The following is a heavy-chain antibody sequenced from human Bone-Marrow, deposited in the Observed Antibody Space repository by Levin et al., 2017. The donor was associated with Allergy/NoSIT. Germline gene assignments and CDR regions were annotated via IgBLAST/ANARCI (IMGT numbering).Heavy chain of an antibody. V-gene: IGHV4-39*01. D-gene: IGHD4-17*01. J-gene: IGHJ4*02. CDR1: GDSISSSPHY. CDR2: IYHTGTT. Sequence: SQTFSLTCTVSGDSISSSPHYWGWVRQPPGKGLEWIGSIYHTGTTSYNPSLKSRVTISVDTSKNQFSLTLTSVTAADTAMYYCARRTVTHRLDYWGQGTLVSVSS. CDR3: ARRTVTHRLDY.